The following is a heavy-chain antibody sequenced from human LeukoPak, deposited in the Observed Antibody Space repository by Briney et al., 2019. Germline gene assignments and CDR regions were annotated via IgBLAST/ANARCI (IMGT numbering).Heavy chain of an antibody. Sequence: GGSLKISFKGSGYSFTNYWIAWVRRGPGKGLEWMGIIYPTDSDARYSPSFQGQVNISVDKSISTAYLQWSSLKASDTAMYYCARHPCTSTTCYSVHAFDIWGQGTMVTVSS. J-gene: IGHJ3*02. V-gene: IGHV5-51*01. D-gene: IGHD2-2*02. CDR2: IYPTDSDA. CDR1: GYSFTNYW. CDR3: ARHPCTSTTCYSVHAFDI.